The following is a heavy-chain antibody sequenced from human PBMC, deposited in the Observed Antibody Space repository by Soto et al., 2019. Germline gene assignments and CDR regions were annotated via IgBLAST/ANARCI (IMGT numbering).Heavy chain of an antibody. CDR3: ARAIAVGGFYFDY. V-gene: IGHV3-53*01. Sequence: EVQLVESGGGLIQPGGSLRLSCAASGFTVSSNYMSWVRQAPGKGLEWVSVIYSGGTTYYADSVKGRFTISRDNSKNTLYLQMNSLRAEDTAVYYCARAIAVGGFYFDYWGQGTLVTVSS. D-gene: IGHD6-19*01. CDR1: GFTVSSNY. CDR2: IYSGGTT. J-gene: IGHJ4*02.